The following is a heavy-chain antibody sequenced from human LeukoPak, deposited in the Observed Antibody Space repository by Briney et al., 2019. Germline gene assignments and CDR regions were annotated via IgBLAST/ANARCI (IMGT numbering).Heavy chain of an antibody. J-gene: IGHJ3*02. CDR2: MNPNSGST. D-gene: IGHD2-2*01. CDR3: ARASWAAGGGAFDI. Sequence: ASVKVSCKASGYTFTSYDINWVRQATGEGLEWMGWMNPNSGSTGYAQKFQGRVTMTRNTSISTAYMELSSLRSEDTAVYYCARASWAAGGGAFDIWGQGTMVTVSS. CDR1: GYTFTSYD. V-gene: IGHV1-8*01.